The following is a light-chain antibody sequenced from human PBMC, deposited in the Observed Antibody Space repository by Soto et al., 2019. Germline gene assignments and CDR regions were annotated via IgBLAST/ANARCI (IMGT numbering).Light chain of an antibody. CDR1: SSDVGSYNL. J-gene: IGLJ2*01. Sequence: SALAQPASVSGSSGQSITISCPGTSSDVGSYNLVSWYQQHPGEAPKLMIYEASKRPSGVSNRFSGSKSGNTASLTISGLQAEDEADYYCSSYAGSTTFVVFGGGTK. CDR2: EAS. V-gene: IGLV2-23*02. CDR3: SSYAGSTTFVV.